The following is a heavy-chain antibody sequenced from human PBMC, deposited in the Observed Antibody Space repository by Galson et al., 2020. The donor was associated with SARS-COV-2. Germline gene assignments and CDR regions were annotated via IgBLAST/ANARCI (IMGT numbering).Heavy chain of an antibody. CDR2: ISSSSSYI. V-gene: IGHV3-21*01. CDR1: GFTFSSYS. CDR3: ARDRTYQWVELGSGYYEFDY. Sequence: NSGGSLRLSCAASGFTFSSYSMNWVRQAPGKGLEWVSSISSSSSYIYYADSVQGRFTISRDNAKNSLYLQMNSLRAEDTAVYYCARDRTYQWVELGSGYYEFDYWGQGTLVTVSS. J-gene: IGHJ4*02. D-gene: IGHD3-3*01.